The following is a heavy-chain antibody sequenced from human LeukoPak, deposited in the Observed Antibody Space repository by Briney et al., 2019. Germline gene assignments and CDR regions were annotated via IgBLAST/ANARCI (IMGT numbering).Heavy chain of an antibody. Sequence: SETLSLTCTVSGGSISSYYWSWIRQPPGKGLEWIGYIYYSGSTNYNPSLKSRVTISVDTSKNQFSLKLGSVTAADTAVYYCASTKGELGFDYWGQGTLVTVSS. J-gene: IGHJ4*02. CDR1: GGSISSYY. CDR3: ASTKGELGFDY. D-gene: IGHD1-26*01. CDR2: IYYSGST. V-gene: IGHV4-59*01.